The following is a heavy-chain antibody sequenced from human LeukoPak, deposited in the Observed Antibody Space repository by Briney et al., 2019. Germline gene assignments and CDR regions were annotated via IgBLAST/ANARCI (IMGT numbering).Heavy chain of an antibody. V-gene: IGHV3-21*01. CDR3: AIGPRFLELQEPRDFDY. D-gene: IGHD3-3*01. CDR1: GFTFSSYS. J-gene: IGHJ4*02. Sequence: AGSLRLSCAASGFTFSSYSLNWVRQAPGKGLEWVSSISSSSSYKYYADSETRRFTISRDNAKNSLYLQMNSLRVDDTAVYYCAIGPRFLELQEPRDFDYWGQGTLVTVSS. CDR2: ISSSSSYK.